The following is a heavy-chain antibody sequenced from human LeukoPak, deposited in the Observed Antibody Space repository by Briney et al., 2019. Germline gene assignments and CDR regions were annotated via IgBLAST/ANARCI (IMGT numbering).Heavy chain of an antibody. CDR3: VRVSLGNDYGSGSYDY. CDR2: ISSSTRNI. CDR1: GFTFSNYN. Sequence: EGSLRLSCAASGFTFSNYNMNWVRQAPGKGLEWVSSISSSTRNIDYVDSVKGRFTISRDNAKNSLYLQMNSLRAEDTAVYYCVRVSLGNDYGSGSYDYWGQGTLVTVSS. V-gene: IGHV3-21*01. J-gene: IGHJ4*02. D-gene: IGHD3-10*01.